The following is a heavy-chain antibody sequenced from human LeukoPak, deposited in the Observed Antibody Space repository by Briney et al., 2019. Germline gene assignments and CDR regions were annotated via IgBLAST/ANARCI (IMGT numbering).Heavy chain of an antibody. D-gene: IGHD3-3*01. V-gene: IGHV3-30*02. CDR3: AKENDFWSGPEG. CDR1: GFIFSNYG. CDR2: IQSDGSNK. Sequence: QPGGSLRLSCVTSGFIFSNYGMHWVRQAPGKGLEWLTFIQSDGSNKLYADSVKGRFTVSRDTSKNTVYLQMTSLRVEDTAVYYCAKENDFWSGPEGWGQGTLVTVSS. J-gene: IGHJ4*02.